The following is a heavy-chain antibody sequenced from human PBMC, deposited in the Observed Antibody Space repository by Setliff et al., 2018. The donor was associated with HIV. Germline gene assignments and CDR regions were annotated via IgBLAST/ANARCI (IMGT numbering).Heavy chain of an antibody. Sequence: PSETLSLTCTVSGGSISSSSYYWGWIRQPPGKGLEWIGSIYYSGSTYYNPSLKSRVTISVDTSKNQFSLKLSSVIAADTAVYYCARRYSYGFGYWGQGTLVTVSS. CDR1: GGSISSSSYY. CDR2: IYYSGST. D-gene: IGHD5-18*01. V-gene: IGHV4-39*01. CDR3: ARRYSYGFGY. J-gene: IGHJ4*02.